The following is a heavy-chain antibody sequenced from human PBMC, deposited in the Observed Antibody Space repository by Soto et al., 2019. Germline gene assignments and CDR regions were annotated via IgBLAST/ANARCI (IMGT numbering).Heavy chain of an antibody. Sequence: PGESLKISCKGPGYSFTSYWISWVRQMPGKGLEWMGRIDPSDSYTNYSPSFQGHVTISADKSISTAYLQWSSLKASDTARYYCASCGKAGFTLYGMDVWGQGTTVTVSS. D-gene: IGHD6-13*01. CDR3: ASCGKAGFTLYGMDV. CDR1: GYSFTSYW. J-gene: IGHJ6*02. CDR2: IDPSDSYT. V-gene: IGHV5-10-1*01.